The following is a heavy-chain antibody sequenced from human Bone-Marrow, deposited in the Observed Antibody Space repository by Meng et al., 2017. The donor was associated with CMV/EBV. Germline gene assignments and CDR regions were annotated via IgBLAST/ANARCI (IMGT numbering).Heavy chain of an antibody. D-gene: IGHD1-1*01. CDR1: GGTFSSYA. Sequence: ASVKVSCKASGGTFSSYAISWVRQAPGQGLEWMGWINPNSGGTNYAQKFQGRVTMTRDTSISTAYMELSRLRSDDTAVYYCARAEAATGTYDPWGQGTLVTVSS. CDR3: ARAEAATGTYDP. J-gene: IGHJ5*02. V-gene: IGHV1-2*02. CDR2: INPNSGGT.